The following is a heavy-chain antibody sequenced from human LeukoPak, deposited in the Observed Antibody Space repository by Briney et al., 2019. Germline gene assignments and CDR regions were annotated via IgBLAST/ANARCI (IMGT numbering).Heavy chain of an antibody. Sequence: GGSLRLSCAASGFTFSSYSMKWVREAPGKGLEWGSSISSSSSYIYYADSVKGRFTISRDNAKNSLYLQMNSLRAEDTAVYYCARDPGYYDILTGYYITPYFDYWGQGTLVSVSS. CDR3: ARDPGYYDILTGYYITPYFDY. D-gene: IGHD3-9*01. CDR1: GFTFSSYS. V-gene: IGHV3-21*01. CDR2: ISSSSSYI. J-gene: IGHJ4*02.